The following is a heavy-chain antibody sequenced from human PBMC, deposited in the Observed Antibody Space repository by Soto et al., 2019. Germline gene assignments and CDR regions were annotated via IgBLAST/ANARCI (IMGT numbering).Heavy chain of an antibody. CDR3: ASTRGYSYGRSYFDY. J-gene: IGHJ4*02. CDR1: GGTFSSYA. CDR2: IIPIFGTA. V-gene: IGHV1-69*01. Sequence: VKVSCKASGGTFSSYAISWVRQAPGQGLEWMGGIIPIFGTANYAQKFQGRVTITADESTSTAYMELSSLRSEDTAVYYCASTRGYSYGRSYFDYWGQGTLVTVSS. D-gene: IGHD5-18*01.